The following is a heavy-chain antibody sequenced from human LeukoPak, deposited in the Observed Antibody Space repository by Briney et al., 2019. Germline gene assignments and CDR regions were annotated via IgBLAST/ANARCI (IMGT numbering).Heavy chain of an antibody. Sequence: GASVKVSCKASGYTFTSYGISWVRQAPGRGLEWMGWISAYNGNTNYAQKLQGRVTMTTDTSTSTAYMELRSLRSDDTAVYYCARDRRQRVYGDYVWFDPWGQGTLVTVSS. CDR3: ARDRRQRVYGDYVWFDP. J-gene: IGHJ5*02. CDR2: ISAYNGNT. CDR1: GYTFTSYG. D-gene: IGHD4-17*01. V-gene: IGHV1-18*04.